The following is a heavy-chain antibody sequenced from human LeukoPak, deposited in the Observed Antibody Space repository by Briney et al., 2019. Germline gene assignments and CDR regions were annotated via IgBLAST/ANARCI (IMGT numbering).Heavy chain of an antibody. CDR2: IYYSGST. CDR1: GGSFSTYY. J-gene: IGHJ6*02. D-gene: IGHD2-2*01. CDR3: ARHHAYMDV. V-gene: IGHV4-59*08. Sequence: SETLSLTCTVSGGSFSTYYWSWIRQPPGKGLEWIGYIYYSGSTDYNPSLKSRVTMSLDTSKNQFSLKVSSVTAADTAVYYCARHHAYMDVWGQGTTVSVSS.